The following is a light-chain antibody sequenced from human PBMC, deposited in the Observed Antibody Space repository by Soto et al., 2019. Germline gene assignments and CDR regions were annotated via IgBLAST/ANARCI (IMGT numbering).Light chain of an antibody. J-gene: IGLJ3*02. Sequence: QPVLTQSSSASASLGSSVKLTCILSSGHSSYIIAWHQQQPGKAPRYLMKLEGSGSYNKGSGVPDRFSGSSSGADRYLTISNLQFEDEADYYCDTWDSNTHTVFGGGTKLTVL. CDR3: DTWDSNTHTV. V-gene: IGLV4-60*02. CDR1: SGHSSYI. CDR2: LEGSGSY.